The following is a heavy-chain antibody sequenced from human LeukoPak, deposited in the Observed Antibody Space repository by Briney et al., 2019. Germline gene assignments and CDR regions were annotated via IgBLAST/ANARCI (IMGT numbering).Heavy chain of an antibody. CDR2: IYPGDSDS. J-gene: IGHJ4*02. D-gene: IGHD4-17*01. CDR1: GYIFSNYW. V-gene: IGHV5-51*01. CDR3: ARSMTTVTPLDY. Sequence: PGESLKISCKVSGYIFSNYWIGWVRQMPGKGLEWMGIIYPGDSDSRYSPAFQGQVTLSVDKSINTAYLQWSSLKASDTAMYYCARSMTTVTPLDYWGQGTLVTVSS.